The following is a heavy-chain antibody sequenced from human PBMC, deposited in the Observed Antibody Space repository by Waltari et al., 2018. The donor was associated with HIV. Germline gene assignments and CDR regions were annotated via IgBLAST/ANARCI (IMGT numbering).Heavy chain of an antibody. J-gene: IGHJ6*02. CDR3: ASIAYCGGDCYPRGMDV. CDR1: GLTLLSNS. Sequence: EVQLVESGGGLVQPGGSLRLSCAASGLTLLSNSPSWVRQAPGKGLEWVSVIYSGGSTYYADSVKGRFTISRDNSKNTLYLQMNSLRAEDTAVYYCASIAYCGGDCYPRGMDVWGQGTTVTVSS. D-gene: IGHD2-21*02. CDR2: IYSGGST. V-gene: IGHV3-66*01.